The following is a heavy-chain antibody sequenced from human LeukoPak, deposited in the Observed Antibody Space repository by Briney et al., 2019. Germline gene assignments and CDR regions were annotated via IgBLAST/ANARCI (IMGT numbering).Heavy chain of an antibody. CDR2: ISGSGGST. CDR3: AKRAAAGTKPYYFDY. V-gene: IGHV3-23*01. D-gene: IGHD6-13*01. J-gene: IGHJ4*02. Sequence: GRSLRLSCAASGFTFSSYAMSWVRQAPGKGLEWVSAISGSGGSTYYADSVKGRFTISRDNSKNTLYLQMNSLRAEDTAVYYCAKRAAAGTKPYYFDYWGQGTLVTVPS. CDR1: GFTFSSYA.